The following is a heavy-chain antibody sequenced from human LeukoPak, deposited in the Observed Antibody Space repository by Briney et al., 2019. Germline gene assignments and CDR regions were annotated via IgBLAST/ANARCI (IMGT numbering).Heavy chain of an antibody. D-gene: IGHD6-6*01. V-gene: IGHV3-23*01. J-gene: IGHJ4*02. Sequence: PGGSLRLSCAASGFTFSNYAFSWVRQAPGKGLEWVSAMSASGSGTYYADSVKGRFTISRDNSKNTLYLQMNSPRAEDTAVYYCAKDPVLYSSSSGLDYWGQGTLVTVSS. CDR2: MSASGSGT. CDR3: AKDPVLYSSSSGLDY. CDR1: GFTFSNYA.